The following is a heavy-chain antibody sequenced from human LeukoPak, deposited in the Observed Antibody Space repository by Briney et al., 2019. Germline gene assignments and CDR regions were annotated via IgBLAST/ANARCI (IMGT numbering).Heavy chain of an antibody. CDR1: GGTFSSYA. D-gene: IGHD3-10*01. J-gene: IGHJ4*02. CDR3: ARGAYGSGTYYNYYFDY. V-gene: IGHV1-69*05. CDR2: IIPIFGTA. Sequence: SVKVSCKASGGTFSSYAISWVRQAPGQGLEWMGGIIPIFGTANYAQKFQGRVTITTDESTSTAYMELSSLRSEDTAVYYCARGAYGSGTYYNYYFDYWGQGTLVTVSS.